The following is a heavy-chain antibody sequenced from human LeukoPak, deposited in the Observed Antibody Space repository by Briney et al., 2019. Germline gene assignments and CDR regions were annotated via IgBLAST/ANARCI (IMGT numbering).Heavy chain of an antibody. D-gene: IGHD4-23*01. CDR2: INPNSGGT. CDR3: ARVWPYGGNAKDY. J-gene: IGHJ4*02. CDR1: GYTFTGYY. V-gene: IGHV1-2*02. Sequence: GASVKVSCKASGYTFTGYYMHWVRQAPGQGLEWMGWINPNSGGTNYAQKFQGRVTMTRDTSISTAYMELSRLRSDDTAVYYCARVWPYGGNAKDYWGQGTLVTVSS.